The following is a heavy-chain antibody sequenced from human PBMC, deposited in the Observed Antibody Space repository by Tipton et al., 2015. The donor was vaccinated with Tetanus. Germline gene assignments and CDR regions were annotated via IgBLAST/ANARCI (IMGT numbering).Heavy chain of an antibody. CDR1: GYNFTIYW. Sequence: QLVQSGAEVGKPGESLRISCKPSGYNFTIYWIGWVRQMPGKGLEWMGVINPTDYQTSFIPSFEGQVTISADKSISTAYLQWTSLKPSDTAIYFCARLPKHYSASGSTWGQGTLVTVSS. J-gene: IGHJ5*02. D-gene: IGHD3-10*01. CDR2: INPTDYQT. V-gene: IGHV5-51*01. CDR3: ARLPKHYSASGST.